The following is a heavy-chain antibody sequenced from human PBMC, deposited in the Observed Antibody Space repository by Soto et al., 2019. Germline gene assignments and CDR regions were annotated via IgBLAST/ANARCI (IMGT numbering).Heavy chain of an antibody. CDR2: IYYSGST. D-gene: IGHD6-19*01. Sequence: QLQLQESGPGLVKPSETLSLTCTVSGGSISSSSYYWGWIRQPPGKGLEWIGSIYYSGSTYYNPSLKSRVTISVDTSKNQFSLKLSSVTAADTAVYYCARQLEQWLVWGSNDAFDIWGQGTMVTVSS. CDR1: GGSISSSSYY. CDR3: ARQLEQWLVWGSNDAFDI. J-gene: IGHJ3*02. V-gene: IGHV4-39*01.